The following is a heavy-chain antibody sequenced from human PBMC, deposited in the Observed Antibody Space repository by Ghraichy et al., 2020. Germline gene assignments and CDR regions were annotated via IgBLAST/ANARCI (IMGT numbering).Heavy chain of an antibody. CDR2: ISGSGGSI. D-gene: IGHD3-22*01. CDR1: GFTFSTYG. J-gene: IGHJ6*02. Sequence: SCAASGFTFSTYGMSWVRQAPGKGLEWVTAISGSGGSIYYADSVKGRFTISRDNSKNTVYLQMNSLRAEDTAVYYCAMGGATYYYDSSAYYSLGYYYGMDVWGQGTTVTVS. V-gene: IGHV3-23*01. CDR3: AMGGATYYYDSSAYYSLGYYYGMDV.